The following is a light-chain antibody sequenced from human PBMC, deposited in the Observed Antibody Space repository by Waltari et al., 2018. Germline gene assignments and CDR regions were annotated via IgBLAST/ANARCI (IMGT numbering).Light chain of an antibody. CDR1: GSNIGSNY. J-gene: IGLJ3*02. V-gene: IGLV1-47*01. CDR3: AAWDDTLSDPWV. CDR2: RDN. Sequence: QSVLTQPPSASGTPGQRVTISCSGSGSNIGSNYVFRYQPLPGTAPKLLIYRDNQRPSGVPDRFSGSKTGTSASLAISGLRSEDEADYYCAAWDDTLSDPWVFGGGTKLTVL.